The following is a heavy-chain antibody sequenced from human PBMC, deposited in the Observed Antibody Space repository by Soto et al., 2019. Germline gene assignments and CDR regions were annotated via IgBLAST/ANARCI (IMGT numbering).Heavy chain of an antibody. D-gene: IGHD6-13*01. CDR3: AAKAAAGTFDY. Sequence: ASVKVSCKASGYTFTGYYMHWVRQAPGQGLEWMGWINPNSGGTNYAQKFQGRVTMTRDTSISTAYMELSSLRSEDTAVYYCAAKAAAGTFDYWGQGTLVTVSS. J-gene: IGHJ4*02. CDR2: INPNSGGT. V-gene: IGHV1-2*02. CDR1: GYTFTGYY.